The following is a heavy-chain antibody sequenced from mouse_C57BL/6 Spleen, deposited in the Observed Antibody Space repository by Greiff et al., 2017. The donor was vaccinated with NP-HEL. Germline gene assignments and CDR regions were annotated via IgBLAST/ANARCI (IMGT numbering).Heavy chain of an antibody. D-gene: IGHD3-2*02. CDR2: IYPGSGNT. V-gene: IGHV1-66*01. J-gene: IGHJ2*01. Sequence: QVQLQQSGPELVKPGASVKISCKASGYSFTSYYIHWVKQRPGQGLEWIGWIYPGSGNTKYNEKFKGKATLTADTSSSTAYMQLSSLTSEDSAVYYCARGTAQAYYFDYWGQGTTLTVSS. CDR3: ARGTAQAYYFDY. CDR1: GYSFTSYY.